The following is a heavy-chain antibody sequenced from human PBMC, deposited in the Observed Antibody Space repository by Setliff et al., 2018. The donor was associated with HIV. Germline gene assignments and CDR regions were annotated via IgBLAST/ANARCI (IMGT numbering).Heavy chain of an antibody. Sequence: GGSLRLSCAASGFTFGRHWMSWVRQAPGKGLEWVANIKQDESERFYVDPVRGRFTISRDNAKSSLFLQMNSLRPEDTAVYYCASARIPTGGTSTSLDFWGQGALVTVSS. J-gene: IGHJ4*02. D-gene: IGHD1-1*01. CDR3: ASARIPTGGTSTSLDF. V-gene: IGHV3-7*03. CDR2: IKQDESER. CDR1: GFTFGRHW.